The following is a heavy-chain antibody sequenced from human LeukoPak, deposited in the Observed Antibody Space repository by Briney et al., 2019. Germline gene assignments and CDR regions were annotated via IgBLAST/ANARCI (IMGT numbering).Heavy chain of an antibody. V-gene: IGHV1-2*02. CDR2: INPNSGGT. Sequence: ASVKVSCKASGYTFTGYYMHWVRQAPGQGLEWMGWINPNSGGTNYAQKFQGRVTMTRDTSISTAYMELSRLRSDDTAVYYCARGLPRFLEWSVYFDYWGQGTLVTVSS. CDR3: ARGLPRFLEWSVYFDY. J-gene: IGHJ4*02. CDR1: GYTFTGYY. D-gene: IGHD3-3*01.